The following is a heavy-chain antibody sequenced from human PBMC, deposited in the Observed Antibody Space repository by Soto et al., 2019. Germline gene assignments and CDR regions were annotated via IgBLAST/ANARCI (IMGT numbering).Heavy chain of an antibody. D-gene: IGHD5-12*01. J-gene: IGHJ4*02. V-gene: IGHV3-53*01. CDR2: IYSGGST. CDR3: HGYGY. CDR1: GFSVTDNY. Sequence: EVQVVESGGGLIQPGGSLRLSCEVSGFSVTDNYMSWVRQAPGKGLEWVSVIYSGGSTYYIYSVKGRFSISRDISKNTLYLQMNGLRAEDTAVYYCHGYGYWGQGTLVTVSS.